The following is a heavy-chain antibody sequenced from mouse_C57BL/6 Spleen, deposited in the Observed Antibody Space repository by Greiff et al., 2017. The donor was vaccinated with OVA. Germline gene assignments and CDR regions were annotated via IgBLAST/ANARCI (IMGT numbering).Heavy chain of an antibody. J-gene: IGHJ4*01. CDR1: GYSFTGYN. Sequence: EVQLQQSGPELVKPGASVKISCKASGYSFTGYNMNWVKQSNGKSLEWIGVINPNYGTTSYNQKFKGKATLTVDQSSSTAYMQLNSLTSEDSAVYYCARAVTSTVVAPPAMDYWGQGTSVTVSS. CDR2: INPNYGTT. CDR3: ARAVTSTVVAPPAMDY. D-gene: IGHD1-1*01. V-gene: IGHV1-39*01.